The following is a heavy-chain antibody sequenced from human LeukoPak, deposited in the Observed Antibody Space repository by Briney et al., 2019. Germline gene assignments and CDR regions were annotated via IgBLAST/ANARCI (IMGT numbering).Heavy chain of an antibody. CDR1: GYTFTSYD. J-gene: IGHJ4*02. Sequence: GASVKVSCKASGYTFTSYDINWVRQATGQGLEWMGWMNPNSGNTGYAQKFQGRVTMTRNTSISTAYMELSSLGSEDTAVYYCARGSYYDILTGYYWGSYYFDYWGQGTLVTVSS. CDR2: MNPNSGNT. D-gene: IGHD3-9*01. CDR3: ARGSYYDILTGYYWGSYYFDY. V-gene: IGHV1-8*01.